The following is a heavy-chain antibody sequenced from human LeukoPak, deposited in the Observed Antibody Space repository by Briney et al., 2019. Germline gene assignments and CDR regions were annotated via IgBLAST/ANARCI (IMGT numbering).Heavy chain of an antibody. CDR3: AREYNYYDSSGWDAFEI. CDR1: GDSINSFY. Sequence: PSETLSLTCIVSGDSINSFYWSWIRRPPGKGLEWIGYISYSGSTNYNPSLKSRVTIAVDTSRNQFSLRLDSVTAADTAVYYCAREYNYYDSSGWDAFEIWGQGTMVTVSS. V-gene: IGHV4-59*01. D-gene: IGHD3-22*01. CDR2: ISYSGST. J-gene: IGHJ3*02.